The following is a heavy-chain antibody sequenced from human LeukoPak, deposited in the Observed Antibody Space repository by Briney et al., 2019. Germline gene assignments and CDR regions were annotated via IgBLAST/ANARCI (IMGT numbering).Heavy chain of an antibody. J-gene: IGHJ5*02. CDR3: ARGAVAATRWWFDP. CDR2: IYHSGST. CDR1: GGSISSGGYY. V-gene: IGHV4-30-2*01. D-gene: IGHD6-19*01. Sequence: SQTLSLTCTVSGGSISSGGYYWSWIRQPPGKGLEWIGYIYHSGSTYYNPSLKSRVTISIDRSNNQFSLKLTSVTAADTAVYYCARGAVAATRWWFDPWGQGTLVTVSS.